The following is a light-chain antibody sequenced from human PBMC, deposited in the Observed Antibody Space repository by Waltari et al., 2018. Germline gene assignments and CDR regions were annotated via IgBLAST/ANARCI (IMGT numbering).Light chain of an antibody. Sequence: DIQMTQSPSTLSASVGDRVTLTCRASQSISDWLAWYQQKPGKAPKLLISKASNLERRVPSRFSGSGSGTEFTVTISSLQPDDFATYYCQRYHSSPYTFGQGSKLEIK. J-gene: IGKJ2*01. CDR2: KAS. CDR3: QRYHSSPYT. CDR1: QSISDW. V-gene: IGKV1-5*03.